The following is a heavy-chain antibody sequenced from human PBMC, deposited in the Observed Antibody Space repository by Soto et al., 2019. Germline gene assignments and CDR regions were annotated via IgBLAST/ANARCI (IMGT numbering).Heavy chain of an antibody. CDR1: GFTFNTYG. CDR3: ARIDCTGNNCNPYYHYGMDV. D-gene: IGHD1-20*01. Sequence: PGGSLRLGCAASGFTFNTYGMHWVRQVPGKGLQWVAIIWYDGSIKYYADSVRGRFTVSRDNSKNTLYLHMNSLTDEDTGVYYCARIDCTGNNCNPYYHYGMDVWGQGTAVTVSS. V-gene: IGHV3-33*01. J-gene: IGHJ6*02. CDR2: IWYDGSIK.